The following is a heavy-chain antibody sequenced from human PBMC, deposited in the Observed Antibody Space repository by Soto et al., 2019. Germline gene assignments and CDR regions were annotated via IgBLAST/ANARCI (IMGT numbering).Heavy chain of an antibody. V-gene: IGHV4-59*01. J-gene: IGHJ4*02. CDR2: IYYSGNT. Sequence: QVQLQESGPGLVKPSETLSLTCTVSGGSISSDYWSWIRQPPGKGLEWIGYIYYSGNTNYNPSLKSRVTISINTSKNQFSLRLSSVTAADTAMYSCARSTVPYYFDYWGQGTLVTVSS. D-gene: IGHD4-17*01. CDR3: ARSTVPYYFDY. CDR1: GGSISSDY.